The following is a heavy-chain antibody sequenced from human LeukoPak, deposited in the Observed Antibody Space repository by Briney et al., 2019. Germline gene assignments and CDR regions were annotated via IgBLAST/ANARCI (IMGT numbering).Heavy chain of an antibody. J-gene: IGHJ4*02. CDR2: IAANGNDK. CDR1: GFTFRNFW. Sequence: PGGSLSLSWAASGFTFRNFWMAWVRQAPGRGLEWVATIAANGNDKDYEDALQGRFTISRDNARNSLSLRIDSLRAEDTAQYYCAREVFFQFDNWGQGALVTVSS. CDR3: AREVFFQFDN. V-gene: IGHV3-7*03.